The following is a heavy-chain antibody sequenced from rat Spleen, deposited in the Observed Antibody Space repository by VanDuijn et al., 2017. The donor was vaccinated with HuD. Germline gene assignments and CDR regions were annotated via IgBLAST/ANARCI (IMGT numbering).Heavy chain of an antibody. CDR2: ISYDGSST. V-gene: IGHV5-29*01. Sequence: EVQLVESDGGLVQPGRSLKLSCAASGFTFSDYYMAWVRQAPTKGLEWVATISYDGSSTYYRDSVKGRFTISRDNAKSTLYLQMDSLRSEDTATYYCARQDGSSNWFAYWGQGTLVTVSS. CDR3: ARQDGSSNWFAY. J-gene: IGHJ3*01. CDR1: GFTFSDYY. D-gene: IGHD5-1*01.